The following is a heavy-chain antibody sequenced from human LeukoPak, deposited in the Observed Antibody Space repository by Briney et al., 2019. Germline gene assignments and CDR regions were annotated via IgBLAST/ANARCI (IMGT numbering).Heavy chain of an antibody. D-gene: IGHD4-23*01. CDR1: GGTFSSYA. CDR3: ARDPVVTPSYFDY. J-gene: IGHJ4*02. CDR2: INPSGGST. Sequence: ASVKVSCKASGGTFSSYAISWVRQAPGQGLEWMGIINPSGGSTSYAQKFQGRVTMTRDMSTSTVYMELSSLRSEDTAVYYCARDPVVTPSYFDYWGQGTLVTVSS. V-gene: IGHV1-46*01.